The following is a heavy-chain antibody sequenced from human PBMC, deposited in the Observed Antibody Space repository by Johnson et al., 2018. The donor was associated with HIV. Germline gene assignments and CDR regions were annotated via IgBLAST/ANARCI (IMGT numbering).Heavy chain of an antibody. CDR1: GFIFSSYG. CDR2: IWYDGSRK. D-gene: IGHD4-17*01. CDR3: AKEGSRGTVTQAPDAFDI. Sequence: QVQLVESGGGVVQPGGSLRPSCAASGFIFSSYGMHWVRQAPGKGLEWVAFIWYDGSRKYYADSVKGRFTISRVNSKNMLYLQMNSLRVEDTAVYYCAKEGSRGTVTQAPDAFDIWGQGTVVTVSS. V-gene: IGHV3-30*02. J-gene: IGHJ3*02.